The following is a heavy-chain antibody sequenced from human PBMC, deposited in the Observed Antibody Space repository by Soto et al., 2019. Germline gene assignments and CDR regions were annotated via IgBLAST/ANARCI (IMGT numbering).Heavy chain of an antibody. D-gene: IGHD6-13*01. CDR1: GFTVSSNY. CDR3: ARETAAASKQGYYYYMDV. CDR2: IYSGGSK. Sequence: GGSLRLSCAASGFTVSSNYMSWVRQAPGKGLEWVSVIYSGGSKYYADSVKGRFTISRHNSKNTLYLQMKSLRAGDTAVYYCARETAAASKQGYYYYMDVWGKGTTVTVSS. V-gene: IGHV3-53*04. J-gene: IGHJ6*03.